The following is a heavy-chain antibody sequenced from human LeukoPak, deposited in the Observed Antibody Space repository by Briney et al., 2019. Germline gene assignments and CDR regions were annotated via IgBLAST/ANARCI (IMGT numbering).Heavy chain of an antibody. V-gene: IGHV4-34*01. CDR3: ASSSMILRY. Sequence: PSETLSLTCAVYGGSFSGYYWSWIRQPPGKGLEWIGEINHSGSTNYNPSLKSRVTISVDTSKNQFSLKLSSVTAADTAVYYCASSSMILRYWGQGTLVTVSS. D-gene: IGHD3-22*01. CDR1: GGSFSGYY. CDR2: INHSGST. J-gene: IGHJ4*02.